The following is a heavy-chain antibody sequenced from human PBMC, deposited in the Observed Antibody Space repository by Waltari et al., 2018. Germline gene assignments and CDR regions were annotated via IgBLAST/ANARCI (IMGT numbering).Heavy chain of an antibody. CDR3: ARALLRLTNRLDV. Sequence: QVQLAQSGSELKEPGASVKVSCRTSGSTFTDYPINWVRQAPGQGREWMGWINTKNGHPTYVQGFTGRFVFSLDTSVSTTYLQITGLKAEDTAVYFCARALLRLTNRLDVWGQGTTVTISS. J-gene: IGHJ6*02. CDR1: GSTFTDYP. V-gene: IGHV7-4-1*02. D-gene: IGHD4-17*01. CDR2: INTKNGHP.